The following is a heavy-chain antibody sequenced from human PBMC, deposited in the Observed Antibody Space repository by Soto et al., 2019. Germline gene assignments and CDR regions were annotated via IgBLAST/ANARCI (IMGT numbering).Heavy chain of an antibody. CDR3: TRGPRPISTGTGAY. Sequence: PGGSLRLSCAASGFTFNSYSMNWVRQAPGKGLEWISYISSTSTTIYYADSVQGRFTVSRDNVNDTLYLQMNNLRAEDSGLYYCTRGPRPISTGTGAYWGQGTQVTVSS. CDR1: GFTFNSYS. V-gene: IGHV3-48*04. CDR2: ISSTSTTI. J-gene: IGHJ4*02. D-gene: IGHD3-10*01.